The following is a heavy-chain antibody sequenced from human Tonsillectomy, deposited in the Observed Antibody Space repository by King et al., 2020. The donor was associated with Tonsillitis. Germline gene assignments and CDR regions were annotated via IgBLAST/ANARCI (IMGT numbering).Heavy chain of an antibody. Sequence: VQLVESGAEVKKPGSSVRVSCKASGGTFSSFAISWVRQAPGQGLEWMGGIIPIIGTTKYAEKVQGRVTITAAKSTTTAYLDMRSLKSEDTAVYYCAIGYGDHFDYWGQGTLVTVSS. V-gene: IGHV1-69*06. J-gene: IGHJ4*02. CDR1: GGTFSSFA. CDR2: IIPIIGTT. CDR3: AIGYGDHFDY. D-gene: IGHD2-21*02.